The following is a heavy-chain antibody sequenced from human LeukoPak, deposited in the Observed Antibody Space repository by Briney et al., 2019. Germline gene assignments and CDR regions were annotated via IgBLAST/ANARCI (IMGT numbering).Heavy chain of an antibody. J-gene: IGHJ1*01. CDR2: IRRRANGGTT. D-gene: IGHD3-22*01. Sequence: GGSPRLSCAASGFSFGDDAMSWFRQAPGKGLEWVGLIRRRANGGTTEYAASVKGRFTISRDDSNRIAYLQMNSLKTEDTAVYYCARAIQESDGSDYYCNSWGQGTLVTVSS. CDR1: GFSFGDDA. CDR3: ARAIQESDGSDYYCNS. V-gene: IGHV3-49*03.